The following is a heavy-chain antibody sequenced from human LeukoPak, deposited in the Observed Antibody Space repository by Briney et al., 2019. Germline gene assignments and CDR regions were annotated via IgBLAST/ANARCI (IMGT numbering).Heavy chain of an antibody. D-gene: IGHD1-14*01. Sequence: SETLSLTCTVSGGSISSGGYYWSWIRQHPGKGLGWIGYIYYSGSTYYNPSLKSRVTISVDTSKNQFSLKLSSVTAADTAVYYCARDRDDSGSYFDYWGQGTLVTVSS. CDR2: IYYSGST. V-gene: IGHV4-31*03. J-gene: IGHJ4*02. CDR1: GGSISSGGYY. CDR3: ARDRDDSGSYFDY.